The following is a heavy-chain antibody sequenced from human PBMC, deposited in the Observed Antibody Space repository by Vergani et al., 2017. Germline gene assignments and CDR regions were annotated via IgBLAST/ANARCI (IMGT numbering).Heavy chain of an antibody. CDR3: VYKKTEYGTTGCFYPFYYCYYMDV. V-gene: IGHV2-5*04. D-gene: IGHD1-7*01. CDR1: GFSLNTRGVS. J-gene: IGHJ6*03. Sequence: QITLKESGPTLVKPTQTLTLTCTFSGFSLNTRGVSVAWIRQPPGKALDWLALSYWNDDQHYSPSLNNRVTITKDTSKNQVVLTMTNMDYVDTGTYYCVYKKTEYGTTGCFYPFYYCYYMDVWGKGTTVTVSS. CDR2: SYWNDDQ.